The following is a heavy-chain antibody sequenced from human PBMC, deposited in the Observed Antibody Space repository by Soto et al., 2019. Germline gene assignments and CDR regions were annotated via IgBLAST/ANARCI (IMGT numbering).Heavy chain of an antibody. D-gene: IGHD5-18*01. J-gene: IGHJ5*02. V-gene: IGHV1-69*04. CDR2: IIPILGIA. CDR1: GGTFSSYT. CDR3: ARDRASPGQGTAMVKAPNWFDP. Sequence: GASVKVSCKASGGTFSSYTISWVRQAPGQGLEWMGRIIPILGIANYAQKFQGRVTITADKSTSTAYMELSSLRSEDTAVYYCARDRASPGQGTAMVKAPNWFDPWGQGTLVTVSS.